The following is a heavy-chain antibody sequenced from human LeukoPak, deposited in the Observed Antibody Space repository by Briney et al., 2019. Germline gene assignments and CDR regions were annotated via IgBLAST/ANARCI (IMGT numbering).Heavy chain of an antibody. CDR2: ISAYNGNT. D-gene: IGHD3-3*01. Sequence: ASVKVSCKASGGTFSSYAISWVRQAPGQGLEWMGWISAYNGNTNYAQKLQGRVTMTTDTSTSTAYMELRSLRSDDTAVYYCARDLLNAYDFWSGYSYYYYGMDVWGQGTTVTVSS. CDR1: GGTFSSYA. CDR3: ARDLLNAYDFWSGYSYYYYGMDV. V-gene: IGHV1-18*01. J-gene: IGHJ6*02.